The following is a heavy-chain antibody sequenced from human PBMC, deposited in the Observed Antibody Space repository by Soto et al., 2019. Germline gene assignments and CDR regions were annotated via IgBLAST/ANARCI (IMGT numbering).Heavy chain of an antibody. CDR1: GYTFSSHW. CDR2: IDPGDSQM. J-gene: IGHJ4*02. D-gene: IGHD3-22*01. V-gene: IGHV5-51*01. Sequence: GESLKISCKGSGYTFSSHWIAWVRQMPGKGLEWMGIIDPGDSQMRYSPAFQGQVTMSADKSVTTAYLQWSSLKASDTAMYYCARRYYYDDSGYYPFDFWGQGTLVTVSS. CDR3: ARRYYYDDSGYYPFDF.